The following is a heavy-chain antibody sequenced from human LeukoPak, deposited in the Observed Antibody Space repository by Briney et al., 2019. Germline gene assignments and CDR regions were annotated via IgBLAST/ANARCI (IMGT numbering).Heavy chain of an antibody. Sequence: SETLSLTCAVSGGSISGYYWSWIRQPPGKGLEWIGYIYYSGSTNYNPSLKSRVTISVDTSKNQFSLKLSSVTAADTAVYYCASSGWWRTFDYWGQGTLVTVSS. J-gene: IGHJ4*02. CDR3: ASSGWWRTFDY. CDR1: GGSISGYY. CDR2: IYYSGST. D-gene: IGHD6-19*01. V-gene: IGHV4-59*08.